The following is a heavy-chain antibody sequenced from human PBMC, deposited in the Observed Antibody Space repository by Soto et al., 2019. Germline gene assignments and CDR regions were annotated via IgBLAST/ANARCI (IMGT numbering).Heavy chain of an antibody. J-gene: IGHJ6*02. Sequence: PSETLSLTCAVYGGSITTSDYSWIWIRHPPGRGLEWIGSIYHTGTTHYIPSLKSRVTMSLDKSKNQFSLDLTSMTAADTAVYYCVRERTIFGVAPGGGVDVWGRGTTVTVSS. CDR1: GGSITTSDYS. CDR2: IYHTGTT. D-gene: IGHD3-3*01. V-gene: IGHV4-30-2*01. CDR3: VRERTIFGVAPGGGVDV.